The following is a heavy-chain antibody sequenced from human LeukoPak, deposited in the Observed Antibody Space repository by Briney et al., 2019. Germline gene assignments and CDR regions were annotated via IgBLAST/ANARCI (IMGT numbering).Heavy chain of an antibody. D-gene: IGHD4/OR15-4a*01. J-gene: IGHJ2*01. CDR1: GGSISTYY. V-gene: IGHV4-59*01. CDR3: ARGLTSSDWYFDL. CDR2: IHYSGST. Sequence: SETLALTCTVSGGSISTYYWSWIRQPPGKGLEWIAYIHYSGSTNYNPSLRSRVTISVDTSKNQFSLKLSSVTAADTAVYYCARGLTSSDWYFDLWGRGTLVTVSS.